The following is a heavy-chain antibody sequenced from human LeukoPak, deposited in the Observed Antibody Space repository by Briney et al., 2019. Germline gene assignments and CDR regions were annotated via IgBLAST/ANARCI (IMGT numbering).Heavy chain of an antibody. Sequence: SETLSLTCAVYGGSFSGYYWSWIRQPPGKGLEWIGEINDSGSTNYNPSLKSRVTISVDTSKNQFSLKLSSVTAADTAVYYCARSRVRLFFDYWGQGTLVTVSS. CDR3: ARSRVRLFFDY. CDR2: INDSGST. D-gene: IGHD4-23*01. CDR1: GGSFSGYY. J-gene: IGHJ4*02. V-gene: IGHV4-34*01.